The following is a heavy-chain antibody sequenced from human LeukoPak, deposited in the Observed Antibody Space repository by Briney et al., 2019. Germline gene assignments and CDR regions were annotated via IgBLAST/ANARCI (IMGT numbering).Heavy chain of an antibody. Sequence: GGSLRLSCAASGFTFSSYSMNWVRQAPGKGLEWVSSISSSSSYIYYADSVKGRFTISRDNAKNSLYLQMNSLRAEDTAVYYCVRASLYNSGRFFDFWGQGSLVIVSS. CDR3: VRASLYNSGRFFDF. CDR1: GFTFSSYS. V-gene: IGHV3-21*01. J-gene: IGHJ4*02. CDR2: ISSSSSYI. D-gene: IGHD6-19*01.